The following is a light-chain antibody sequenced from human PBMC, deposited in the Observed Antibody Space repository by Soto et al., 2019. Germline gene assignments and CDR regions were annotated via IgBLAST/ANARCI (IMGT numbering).Light chain of an antibody. Sequence: QSALTQPASVSGSPGQSITISCTGTSSDVGGYNYVSWYQQHPGKAPKLMISEVTNRPSGVSTRFSGSKSGNTASLTISGPQADDEADYYCSSYTSSSTYVFGTGTKLTVL. CDR2: EVT. CDR3: SSYTSSSTYV. J-gene: IGLJ1*01. V-gene: IGLV2-14*01. CDR1: SSDVGGYNY.